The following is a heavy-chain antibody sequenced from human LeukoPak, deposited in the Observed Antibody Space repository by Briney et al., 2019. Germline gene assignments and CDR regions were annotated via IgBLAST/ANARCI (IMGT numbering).Heavy chain of an antibody. CDR2: IYYSGST. CDR3: ASTPHCSSTSCPYWYFDL. D-gene: IGHD2-2*01. Sequence: SDTLPLTCTVSGGSISSSSYYWGWIRQPPGKGLEWIGSIYYSGSTYYNPSLKSRVTISVDTSKNQFSLKLSSVTAADTAVYYCASTPHCSSTSCPYWYFDLWGRGTLVTVSS. CDR1: GGSISSSSYY. J-gene: IGHJ2*01. V-gene: IGHV4-39*07.